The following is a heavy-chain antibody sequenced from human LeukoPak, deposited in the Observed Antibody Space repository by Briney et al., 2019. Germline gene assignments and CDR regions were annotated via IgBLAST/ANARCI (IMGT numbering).Heavy chain of an antibody. J-gene: IGHJ4*02. V-gene: IGHV3-23*01. D-gene: IGHD3-16*01. CDR3: ARDQYDYVRGEFDY. CDR2: ISGSGDST. Sequence: GGSLRLSCAASGFTFSSSAMSWVRQAPGKGLEWVSAISGSGDSTYYADSVKGRFTISRDNSKNTLYLQMNSLRAEDTAVYYCARDQYDYVRGEFDYWGQGTLVTVSS. CDR1: GFTFSSSA.